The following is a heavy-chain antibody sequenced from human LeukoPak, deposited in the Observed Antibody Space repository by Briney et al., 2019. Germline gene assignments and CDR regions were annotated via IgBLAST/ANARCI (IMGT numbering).Heavy chain of an antibody. CDR3: AKGRDIVVVVEYFDY. D-gene: IGHD2-15*01. CDR1: GYTFTSYD. CDR2: MNPNSGNT. Sequence: ASVKVSCKASGYTFTSYDINWVRQATGQGLEWMGWMNPNSGNTGYAQKFQGRVTITRNTSISTAYMELSSLRSEDTAVYYCAKGRDIVVVVEYFDYWGQGTLVTVSS. J-gene: IGHJ4*02. V-gene: IGHV1-8*03.